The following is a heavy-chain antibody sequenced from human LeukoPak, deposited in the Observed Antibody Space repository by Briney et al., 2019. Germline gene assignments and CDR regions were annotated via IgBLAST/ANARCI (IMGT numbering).Heavy chain of an antibody. J-gene: IGHJ4*02. CDR1: GGSFSGYY. V-gene: IGHV4-34*01. Sequence: SETLSLTCAVYGGSFSGYYWSWIRQPPGKGLEWIGEINHSGSTNYNPSLKSRVTISVDTSKNQFSLKLRSVTAADTAVYYCARVVGNAFDYWGQGTLVTVSS. CDR3: ARVVGNAFDY. CDR2: INHSGST.